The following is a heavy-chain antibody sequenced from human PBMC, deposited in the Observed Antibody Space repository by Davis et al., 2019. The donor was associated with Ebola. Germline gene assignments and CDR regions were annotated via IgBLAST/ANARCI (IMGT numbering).Heavy chain of an antibody. CDR2: IIPILGTA. D-gene: IGHD6-19*01. J-gene: IGHJ6*02. Sequence: SVKVSCKASGGTFSSYAISWVRQAPGQGLEWMGGIIPILGTANYAQKFQGRVTITADESTSTAYMELSSLRSEDTAVYYCARVEQWLVRGMDVWGQGTTVTVSS. CDR3: ARVEQWLVRGMDV. V-gene: IGHV1-69*13. CDR1: GGTFSSYA.